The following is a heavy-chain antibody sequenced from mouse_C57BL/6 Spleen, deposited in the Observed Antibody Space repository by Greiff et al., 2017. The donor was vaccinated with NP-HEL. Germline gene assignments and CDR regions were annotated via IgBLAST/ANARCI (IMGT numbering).Heavy chain of an antibody. CDR2: LDPSDSYT. CDR3: ARSSYYGSSYRYFDY. V-gene: IGHV1-50*01. CDR1: GYTFTSYW. D-gene: IGHD1-1*01. J-gene: IGHJ2*01. Sequence: QVQLQQPGAELVKPGASVKLSCKASGYTFTSYWMQWVKQRPGQGLEWIGELDPSDSYTNYNQQFKGKATLTVDTSSSTAYMQLSSLTSEDSAVYYCARSSYYGSSYRYFDYWGKGTTLTVSS.